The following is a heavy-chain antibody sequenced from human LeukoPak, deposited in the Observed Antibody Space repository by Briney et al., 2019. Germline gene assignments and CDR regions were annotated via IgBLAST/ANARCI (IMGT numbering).Heavy chain of an antibody. CDR1: GFTFSNYA. Sequence: GGSLRLSCAASGFTFSNYAMHWVRQAPGKGLEWVTFIRCDGINKYYADSVKGRFAISRDNSKNTLYLQMNSLRAEDTAVYYCAKDGNSGTYYSIDYWGQGTLVTVSS. V-gene: IGHV3-30*02. CDR2: IRCDGINK. CDR3: AKDGNSGTYYSIDY. D-gene: IGHD1-26*01. J-gene: IGHJ4*02.